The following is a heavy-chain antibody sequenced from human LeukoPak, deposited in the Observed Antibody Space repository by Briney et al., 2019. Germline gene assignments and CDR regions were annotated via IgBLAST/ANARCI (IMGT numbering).Heavy chain of an antibody. CDR3: AYYYGSGSYYTPFDY. Sequence: WASVKVSCKASGGTFSSYAISWVRQAPGQGLEWMGGIIPIFGTANYAQKFQGRVTITADKSTSTAYMELSSLRSEDTAVYYCAYYYGSGSYYTPFDYWGQGTLVTVSS. CDR2: IIPIFGTA. V-gene: IGHV1-69*06. CDR1: GGTFSSYA. D-gene: IGHD3-10*01. J-gene: IGHJ4*02.